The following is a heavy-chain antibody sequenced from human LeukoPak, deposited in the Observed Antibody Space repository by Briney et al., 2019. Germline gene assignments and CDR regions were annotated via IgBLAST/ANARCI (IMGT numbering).Heavy chain of an antibody. J-gene: IGHJ5*02. V-gene: IGHV3-23*01. D-gene: IGHD3-10*01. CDR1: GFTVSSNE. CDR3: AKRYYDSGNYYWSRFDP. Sequence: GGSLRLSCAASGFTVSSNEMSWVRQAPGKGLEWVSAISGSGGSTYYADSVKGRFTISRDNSKNTLYLQMNSLRVDDTAVYYCAKRYYDSGNYYWSRFDPWGQGTLVTVSS. CDR2: ISGSGGST.